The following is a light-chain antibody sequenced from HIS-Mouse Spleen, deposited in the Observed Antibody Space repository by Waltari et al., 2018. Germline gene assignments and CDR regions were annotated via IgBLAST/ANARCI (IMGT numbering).Light chain of an antibody. CDR1: AVPKKY. CDR2: EDS. V-gene: IGLV3-10*01. J-gene: IGLJ2*01. CDR3: YSTDSSGNHRV. Sequence: SYELTQPPSVSVSPGQTARSTRPGDAVPKKYAYWYQQKSGQAPVLVIYEDSKRPSGIPERFSGSSSGTMATLTISGAQVEDEADYYCYSTDSSGNHRVFGGGTKLTVL.